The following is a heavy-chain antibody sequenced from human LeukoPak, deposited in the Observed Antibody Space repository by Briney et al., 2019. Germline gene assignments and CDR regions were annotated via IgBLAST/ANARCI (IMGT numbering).Heavy chain of an antibody. Sequence: GGSLRLSCAAFGFTFSNYWMHWVRQVPGKGLVWVSRINVDGSVKSYADSVKGRFTISRDNAKNTVSLQMNSLRAEDTAVYYCVRDLILVDTPGDDFDYWGQGALVTVSS. CDR3: VRDLILVDTPGDDFDY. J-gene: IGHJ4*02. D-gene: IGHD4-23*01. CDR1: GFTFSNYW. CDR2: INVDGSVK. V-gene: IGHV3-74*01.